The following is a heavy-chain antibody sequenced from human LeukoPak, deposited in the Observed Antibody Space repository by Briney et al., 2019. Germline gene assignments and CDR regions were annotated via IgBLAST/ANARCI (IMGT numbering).Heavy chain of an antibody. CDR3: AIWFGESKTLDY. Sequence: GGSLRLSCAGSGFIFSQFWMQWVRQVPGKGLVWVSAISTSGGSTYYADSVKGRFTISRDNSKNTLYLQMNSLRAEDTAVYYCAIWFGESKTLDYWGQGTLVTVSS. D-gene: IGHD3-10*01. CDR1: GFIFSQFW. J-gene: IGHJ4*02. V-gene: IGHV3-23*01. CDR2: ISTSGGST.